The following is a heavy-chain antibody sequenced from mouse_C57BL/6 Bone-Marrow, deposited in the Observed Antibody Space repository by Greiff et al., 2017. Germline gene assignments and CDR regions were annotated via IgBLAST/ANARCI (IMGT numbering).Heavy chain of an antibody. CDR2: LWTGGGT. V-gene: IGHV2-9-1*01. J-gene: IGHJ1*03. CDR1: GFSLTSYA. CDR3: ARYRSWYFDV. Sequence: QVQLKESGPGLVAPSQSLSITCTVSGFSLTSYAISWVRQPPGKGLEWLGVLWTGGGTNYTSALKSRLSISKDNSKSQVFLQMNSLQTDDTARYYCARYRSWYFDVWGTGTTVTVCS.